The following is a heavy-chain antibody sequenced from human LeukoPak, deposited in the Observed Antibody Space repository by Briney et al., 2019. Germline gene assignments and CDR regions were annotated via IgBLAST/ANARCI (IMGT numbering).Heavy chain of an antibody. CDR1: GFTFSSYS. J-gene: IGHJ4*02. D-gene: IGHD2-2*02. CDR3: ARGLAGSSTSCYNF. V-gene: IGHV3-21*01. CDR2: ISSSSSYI. Sequence: GGSLRLFCAASGFTFSSYSMNWVRQAPGKGLEWVSSISSSSSYIYYADSVKGRFTISRDNAKNSLYLQMNSLRAEDTAVYYCARGLAGSSTSCYNFWGQGTLVTVSS.